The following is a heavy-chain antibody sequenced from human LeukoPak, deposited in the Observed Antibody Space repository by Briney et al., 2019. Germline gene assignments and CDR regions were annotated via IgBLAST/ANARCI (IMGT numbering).Heavy chain of an antibody. CDR2: ISNDGGTT. CDR1: GFTFSTYA. V-gene: IGHV3-64*01. CDR3: AKAQNWGSGAYDI. J-gene: IGHJ3*02. Sequence: PGGSLRLSCAASGFTFSTYAFHWVRQAPGKGLEFVSAISNDGGTTHYANSVKGRFTMSRDNSENTLYLQMGSLRVEDMAVYYCAKAQNWGSGAYDIWGQGTMVTVSP. D-gene: IGHD3-16*01.